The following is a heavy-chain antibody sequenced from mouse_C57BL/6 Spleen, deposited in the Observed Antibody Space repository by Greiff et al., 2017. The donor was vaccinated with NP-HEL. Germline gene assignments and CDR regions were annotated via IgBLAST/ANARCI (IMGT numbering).Heavy chain of an antibody. CDR2: IYPGSGST. CDR3: ARSYSNYEGWYFDV. J-gene: IGHJ1*03. D-gene: IGHD2-5*01. V-gene: IGHV1-55*01. CDR1: GYTFTSYW. Sequence: VQLQQPGAELVKPGASVKMSCKASGYTFTSYWITWVKQRPGQGLEWIGDIYPGSGSTNYNEKFKSKATLTVDTSSSTAYMQLSSLTSEDSAVYYCARSYSNYEGWYFDVWGTGTTVTVSS.